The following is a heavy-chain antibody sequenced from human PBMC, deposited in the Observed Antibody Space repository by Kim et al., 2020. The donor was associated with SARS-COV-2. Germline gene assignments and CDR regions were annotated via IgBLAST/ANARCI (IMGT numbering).Heavy chain of an antibody. V-gene: IGHV3-74*01. CDR3: AGGQHAGRIEY. J-gene: IGHJ4*02. CDR1: GFTFRGNW. Sequence: GGSLRLSCVASGFTFRGNWMQWVRQIPGKGLVWVSRINSEASSTSYADSVKVRFTISRDNAKNTLYLEMNSLRDEDMAVYYCAGGQHAGRIEYWGQGTLVTVSS. D-gene: IGHD2-2*01. CDR2: INSEASST.